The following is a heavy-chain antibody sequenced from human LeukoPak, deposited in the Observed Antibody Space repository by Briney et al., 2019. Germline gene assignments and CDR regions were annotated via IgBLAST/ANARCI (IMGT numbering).Heavy chain of an antibody. V-gene: IGHV1-8*01. CDR3: ARGSPFQWLVHGGWFDP. CDR2: LNPNTGIT. Sequence: ASVKVSCKASGYTFTHFDIDWVRQATGQGLEWMGWLNPNTGITAYAEKFQGRVTITSKTSITTAYMELSSLRSDDTAVYYCARGSPFQWLVHGGWFDPWGQGTLVTVSS. CDR1: GYTFTHFD. D-gene: IGHD6-19*01. J-gene: IGHJ5*02.